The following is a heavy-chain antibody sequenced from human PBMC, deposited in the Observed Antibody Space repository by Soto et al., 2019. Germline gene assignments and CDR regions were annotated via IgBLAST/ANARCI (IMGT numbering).Heavy chain of an antibody. Sequence: QEQLVESGGGVVQPGGSLRLSCAASGFTFSRYAMHWVRQAPGKGLEWVAFISYDGSDKYYADSVKGRFTISRDDSKNTLYLQKTSLRAEDTAVYYCARPPYEVYCTDGVCHRFDDWGPGALVIVSS. CDR3: ARPPYEVYCTDGVCHRFDD. V-gene: IGHV3-30*01. J-gene: IGHJ4*02. CDR1: GFTFSRYA. CDR2: ISYDGSDK. D-gene: IGHD2-8*01.